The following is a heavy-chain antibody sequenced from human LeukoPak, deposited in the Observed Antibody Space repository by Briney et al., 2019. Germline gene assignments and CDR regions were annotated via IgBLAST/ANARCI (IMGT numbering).Heavy chain of an antibody. CDR3: ARDPGYCSSTSCSSSFDY. Sequence: SETLSLTCTVSGGSISTYYWTWIRQPPGKGLEWIGYIYYSGSTNYNPSLKSRVTISVDTSKNQFSLKLSSVTAADTAVYYCARDPGYCSSTSCSSSFDYWGQGTLVTVSS. J-gene: IGHJ4*02. CDR2: IYYSGST. V-gene: IGHV4-59*12. CDR1: GGSISTYY. D-gene: IGHD2-2*01.